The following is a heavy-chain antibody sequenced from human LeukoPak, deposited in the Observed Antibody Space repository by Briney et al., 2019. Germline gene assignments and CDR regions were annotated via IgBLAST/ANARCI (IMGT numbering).Heavy chain of an antibody. V-gene: IGHV3-15*01. J-gene: IGHJ4*02. D-gene: IGHD3-9*01. Sequence: GGSLRLSCAASGFTFSSYVMSWVRQAPGKGLEWVGRIKSKTDGGTTDYAAPVKGRFTISRDDSKNTLYLQMNSLKTEDTAVYYCTTTVDILTGYYLFDYWGQGTLVTVSS. CDR3: TTTVDILTGYYLFDY. CDR2: IKSKTDGGTT. CDR1: GFTFSSYV.